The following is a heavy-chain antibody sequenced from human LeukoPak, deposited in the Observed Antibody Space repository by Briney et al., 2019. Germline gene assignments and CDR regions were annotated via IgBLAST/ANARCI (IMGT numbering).Heavy chain of an antibody. V-gene: IGHV3-74*01. J-gene: IGHJ4*02. CDR1: GFIFSSYW. CDR2: LNSGGTDT. D-gene: IGHD6-13*01. CDR3: AKRVAYSSSWPSFDY. Sequence: GGSLRLSCTASGFIFSSYWMHWVRQAPGEGLVWVSRLNSGGTDTRYADSVKGRFTISRDNAEHTVYLQMNSLRAEDTAVYYCAKRVAYSSSWPSFDYWGQGTLVTVSS.